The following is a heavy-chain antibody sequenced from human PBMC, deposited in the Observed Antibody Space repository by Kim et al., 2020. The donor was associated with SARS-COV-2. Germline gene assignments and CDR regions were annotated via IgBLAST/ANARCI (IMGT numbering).Heavy chain of an antibody. Sequence: SETLSLTCSVSGDSITRGGYHWTWIRQQPGKGLEWIGYIHDSGYTHYNPSLQSRLTISLETSKNQFTLKLSSVTAADTAVYYCAKERCSSTRCFAWDDGDFYYYGMDAWGQGTTVIVS. J-gene: IGHJ6*02. CDR2: IHDSGYT. CDR1: GDSITRGGYH. CDR3: AKERCSSTRCFAWDDGDFYYYGMDA. D-gene: IGHD6-13*01. V-gene: IGHV4-31*03.